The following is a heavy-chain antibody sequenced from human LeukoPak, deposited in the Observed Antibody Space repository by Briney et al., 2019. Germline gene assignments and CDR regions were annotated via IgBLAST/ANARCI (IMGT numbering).Heavy chain of an antibody. D-gene: IGHD3-10*01. CDR1: GYTFTGYY. CDR3: AREAGGFGELLYGVFDY. CDR2: INPNSGGT. Sequence: ASVKVSCKASGYTFTGYYIHWVRQAPGQGLEWMGWINPNSGGTNYAQKFQGRVTMTSDTSISTAYMELSRLRSDDTAVYYCAREAGGFGELLYGVFDYWGQGTLVTVSS. V-gene: IGHV1-2*02. J-gene: IGHJ4*02.